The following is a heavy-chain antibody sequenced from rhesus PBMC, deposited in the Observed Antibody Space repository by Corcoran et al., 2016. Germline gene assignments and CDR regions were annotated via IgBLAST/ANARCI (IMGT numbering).Heavy chain of an antibody. D-gene: IGHD5-36*02. J-gene: IGHJ4*01. CDR2: IYGGRGST. CDR3: ARRLATVTLSYFDY. CDR1: GGSISRSNW. V-gene: IGHV4-93*02. Sequence: QLQLQESGPGLVKPSETLSLTCAVPGGSISRSNWWSWIRQSPGKGLEWIGFIYGGRGSTSYNPSLKSRVTISTDTSKNQFSLKLSSVTAADTAVYYCARRLATVTLSYFDYWGQGVLVTVSS.